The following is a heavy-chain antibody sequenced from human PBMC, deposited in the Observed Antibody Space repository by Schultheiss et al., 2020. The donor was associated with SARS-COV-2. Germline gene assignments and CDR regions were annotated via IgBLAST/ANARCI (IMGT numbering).Heavy chain of an antibody. CDR3: AHRLGRGVYSGSWY. J-gene: IGHJ4*02. D-gene: IGHD6-13*01. CDR2: IYWDDDK. Sequence: SGPTLVKPTQTLTLTCTFSGFSLSTSGVGVGWIRQPPGKALEWLALIYWDDDKRYSPSLKSRLTITKDTSKNQVVLTMTNMDPVDTATYDCAHRLGRGVYSGSWYWGQGSLVTVAS. CDR1: GFSLSTSGVG. V-gene: IGHV2-5*02.